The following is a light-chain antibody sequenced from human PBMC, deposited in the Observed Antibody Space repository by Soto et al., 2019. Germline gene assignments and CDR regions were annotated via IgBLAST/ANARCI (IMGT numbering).Light chain of an antibody. CDR2: KAS. J-gene: IGKJ1*01. Sequence: DIQMTQSPSTLSASVGDRVTITCRASQSISSWLAWYQQKPGKAPKLLIYKASRLHSGVSSRFSGSESGTEFTLTISSLRPDDFATYYCQQYSGDSRTFGQGTKVDIK. CDR1: QSISSW. CDR3: QQYSGDSRT. V-gene: IGKV1-5*03.